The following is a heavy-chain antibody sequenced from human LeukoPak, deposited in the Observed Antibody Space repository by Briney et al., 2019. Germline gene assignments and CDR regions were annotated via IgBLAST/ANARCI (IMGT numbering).Heavy chain of an antibody. D-gene: IGHD6-13*01. V-gene: IGHV3-23*01. CDR2: ISGSGGST. CDR1: GFTFSSFA. J-gene: IGHJ4*02. CDR3: AKVGHSSSWYGIDY. Sequence: PGGSLRLSCAASGFTFSSFAVSWVRQAPGKGLEWVSAISGSGGSTYYADSVKGRFTISRDNSKNTLYLQMNSLRAEDTAVYFCAKVGHSSSWYGIDYWGQGTLVTVSS.